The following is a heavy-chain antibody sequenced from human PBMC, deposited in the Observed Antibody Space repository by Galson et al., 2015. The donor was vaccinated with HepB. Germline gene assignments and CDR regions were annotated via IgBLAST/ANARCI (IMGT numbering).Heavy chain of an antibody. Sequence: SLRLPCAASGFTFNNAWMSWVRQAPGKGLEWVGRSKSKSDGGATDYAAPVKGRFTIPRDDSKNTLDLQMNSLKTEDTAVYYCTTCGYSISVACYWGQGTLVTVSS. CDR2: SKSKSDGGAT. J-gene: IGHJ4*02. V-gene: IGHV3-15*01. CDR1: GFTFNNAW. D-gene: IGHD4-11*01. CDR3: TTCGYSISVACY.